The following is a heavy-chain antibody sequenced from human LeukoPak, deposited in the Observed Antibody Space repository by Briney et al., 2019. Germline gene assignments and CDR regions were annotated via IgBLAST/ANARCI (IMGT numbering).Heavy chain of an antibody. CDR1: GFTFSSYA. J-gene: IGHJ4*02. V-gene: IGHV3-30*04. CDR3: ARKYALDSGWYGDYFDY. CDR2: ISYDGSNK. D-gene: IGHD6-19*01. Sequence: PGRSLRLSCAASGFTFSSYAMHWVRQAPGKGLEWVAVISYDGSNKYYADSVKGRFTLSRDNSKNTLYLQMNSLRAEDTAVYYWARKYALDSGWYGDYFDYWGQGTLVTVSS.